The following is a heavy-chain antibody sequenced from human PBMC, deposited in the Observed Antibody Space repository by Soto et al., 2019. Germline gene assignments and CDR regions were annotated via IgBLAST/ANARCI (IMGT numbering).Heavy chain of an antibody. CDR1: GFTFSTYS. Sequence: PGGSLRLSCAASGFTFSTYSMNWVRQAPGKGLEWVSSISSSSSYIYYADSVKGRFTISRDNAKNSLYLQMNSLRAEDTAVYYCARWTYAKKGPLVGWGQGTLVTVS. CDR2: ISSSSSYI. J-gene: IGHJ4*02. V-gene: IGHV3-21*01. CDR3: ARWTYAKKGPLVG. D-gene: IGHD3-16*01.